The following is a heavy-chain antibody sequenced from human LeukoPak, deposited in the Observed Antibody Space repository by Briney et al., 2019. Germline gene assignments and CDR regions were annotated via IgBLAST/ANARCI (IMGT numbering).Heavy chain of an antibody. CDR2: ISSSSSYI. J-gene: IGHJ6*03. V-gene: IGHV3-21*01. Sequence: GGSLRLSCAASGFTFSSYSMNWVRQAPGKGLEWVSSISSSSSYIYCVDSVKGRFTISRDNAKNSLYLQMNSLRAEDTAVYYCARDREKQQLPQSFYYYYMDVWGKGTTVTVSS. D-gene: IGHD6-13*01. CDR1: GFTFSSYS. CDR3: ARDREKQQLPQSFYYYYMDV.